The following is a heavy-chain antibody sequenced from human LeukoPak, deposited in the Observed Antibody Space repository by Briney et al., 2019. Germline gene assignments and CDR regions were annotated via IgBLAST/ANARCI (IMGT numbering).Heavy chain of an antibody. J-gene: IGHJ6*03. V-gene: IGHV3-53*01. CDR1: GFTVSTNS. D-gene: IGHD3-9*01. Sequence: GGSPRLSCTVSGFTVSTNSMSWVRQTPGKGLEWVSFIYSGGSTHYSDSVKGRFTISRDNSKNTLYLQMNSLRAEDTAVYYCTRQEEANILTGPYYMDVWGKGTTVTISS. CDR2: IYSGGST. CDR3: TRQEEANILTGPYYMDV.